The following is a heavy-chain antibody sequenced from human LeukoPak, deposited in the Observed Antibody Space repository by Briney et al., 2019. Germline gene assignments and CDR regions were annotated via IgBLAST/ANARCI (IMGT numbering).Heavy chain of an antibody. CDR3: ARGGFGELVSWFDP. J-gene: IGHJ5*02. Sequence: GRSLRLSCAASGFTFSSYGMHWVRQAPGKGVEWGAVIWYDGSNKYYADSVKGRFTISRDNSKNTLYLQMNSLRAEDTAVYYCARGGFGELVSWFDPWGQGTLVTVSS. D-gene: IGHD3-10*01. CDR2: IWYDGSNK. V-gene: IGHV3-33*01. CDR1: GFTFSSYG.